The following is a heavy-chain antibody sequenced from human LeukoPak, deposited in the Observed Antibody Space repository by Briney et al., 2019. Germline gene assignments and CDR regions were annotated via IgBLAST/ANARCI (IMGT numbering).Heavy chain of an antibody. Sequence: SETLSLTCAVYGGSFSGYYWGWIRQPPGKGLEWIGEINHSGSTNYDPSLKSRVTISVDTSKNQFSLKLSSVTAADTAVYYCARAWIQLWAPFDYWGQGTLVTVSS. CDR3: ARAWIQLWAPFDY. CDR1: GGSFSGYY. D-gene: IGHD5-18*01. J-gene: IGHJ4*02. V-gene: IGHV4-34*01. CDR2: INHSGST.